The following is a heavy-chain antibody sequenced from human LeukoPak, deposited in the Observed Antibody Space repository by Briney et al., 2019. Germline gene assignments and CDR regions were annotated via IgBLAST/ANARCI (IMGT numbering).Heavy chain of an antibody. V-gene: IGHV1-58*01. CDR2: IVVGSGNT. D-gene: IGHD5-24*01. CDR1: GFTFTSSA. CDR3: ARETLEMATIGVAGYFDY. J-gene: IGHJ4*02. Sequence: SVKVSCKASGFTFTSSAVQWVRQARGQRLEWIGWIVVGSGNTNYAQKFQGRVTITADKSTSTAYMELSSLRSEDTAVYYCARETLEMATIGVAGYFDYWGQGTLVTVSS.